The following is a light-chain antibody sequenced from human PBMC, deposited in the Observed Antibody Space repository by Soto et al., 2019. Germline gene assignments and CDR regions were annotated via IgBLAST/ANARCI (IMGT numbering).Light chain of an antibody. J-gene: IGLJ2*01. Sequence: QSVLTQPPSVSEAPRQRVTISCSGSDSNIGNNGVNWYQQLPGKAPKLLIYYDDLVPSGVSDRFSGSKSGTSASLAIRGLQSEDEADYYCAAWDDSLNGPVFGGGTKLTVL. CDR1: DSNIGNNG. CDR2: YDD. V-gene: IGLV1-36*01. CDR3: AAWDDSLNGPV.